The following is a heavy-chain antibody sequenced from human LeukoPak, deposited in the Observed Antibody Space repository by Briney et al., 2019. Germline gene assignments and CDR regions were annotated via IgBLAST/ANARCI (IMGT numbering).Heavy chain of an antibody. CDR1: GFTFSTYD. CDR3: ARHGSITMVRGRLRYYYMDV. J-gene: IGHJ6*03. Sequence: GGSLRLSCAASGFTFSTYDMHWVRQAPGKGLEWMAFIRYDGSNKYYADSVKGRFTISRDNSQNTLFLQMNSLRAEDTAVYYCARHGSITMVRGRLRYYYMDVWGKGTTVTISS. D-gene: IGHD3-10*01. V-gene: IGHV3-30*02. CDR2: IRYDGSNK.